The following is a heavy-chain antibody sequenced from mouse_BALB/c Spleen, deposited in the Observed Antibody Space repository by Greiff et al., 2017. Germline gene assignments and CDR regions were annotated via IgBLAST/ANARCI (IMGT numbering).Heavy chain of an antibody. CDR2: IYPGSGST. CDR1: GYTFTSYW. CDR3: TRSPLYGSNNWYFDV. V-gene: IGHV1S22*01. J-gene: IGHJ1*01. D-gene: IGHD1-1*01. Sequence: LKQPGSELVRPGASVKLSCKASGYTFTSYWMHWVKQRHGQGLEWIGNIYPGSGSTNYDEKFKSKGTLTVDTSSSTAYMHLSSLTSEDSAVYYCTRSPLYGSNNWYFDVWGAGTTVTVSS.